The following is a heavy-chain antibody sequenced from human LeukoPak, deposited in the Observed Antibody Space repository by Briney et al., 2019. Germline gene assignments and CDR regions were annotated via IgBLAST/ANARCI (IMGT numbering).Heavy chain of an antibody. CDR1: GLTFSTYW. V-gene: IGHV3-7*01. J-gene: IGHJ4*02. D-gene: IGHD3-16*01. CDR2: INQNGREK. Sequence: GGSLRLSCEVSGLTFSTYWMTWVRQAAGKGLEWVASINQNGREKYYAASVKGRVTISSDNAKDSLYLQMNSLRDEDTAVYYCARSLGDDWGQGTLVTVSS. CDR3: ARSLGDD.